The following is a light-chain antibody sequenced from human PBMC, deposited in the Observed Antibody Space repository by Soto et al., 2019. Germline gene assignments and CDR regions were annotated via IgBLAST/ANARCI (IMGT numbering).Light chain of an antibody. V-gene: IGLV2-8*01. CDR1: SSDVGGYDY. J-gene: IGLJ1*01. CDR2: EVT. Sequence: QSLLTHPPSASGSPGLSVTISCTGTSSDVGGYDYVSWYQQHPGKAPKLMIYEVTIRPSGVSDRFSGSKSGNTASLTVSGLQAEDEADYYCSSYTGGNPSYVFGTGTKVTVL. CDR3: SSYTGGNPSYV.